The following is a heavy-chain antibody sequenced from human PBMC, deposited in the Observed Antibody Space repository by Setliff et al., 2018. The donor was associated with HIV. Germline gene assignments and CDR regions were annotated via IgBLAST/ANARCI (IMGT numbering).Heavy chain of an antibody. CDR2: IYYSGST. J-gene: IGHJ6*03. CDR3: ARGRKRDGYNFYYYYMDV. V-gene: IGHV4-59*12. D-gene: IGHD5-12*01. CDR1: GGSISSYY. Sequence: PSETVSLTCTVSGGSISSYYWSWIRQPPGKGLEWIGYIYYSGSTNYNPSLKSRVTISVDTSKNQFSLKLSSVTAADTAVYYCARGRKRDGYNFYYYYMDVWDKGTTVTVSS.